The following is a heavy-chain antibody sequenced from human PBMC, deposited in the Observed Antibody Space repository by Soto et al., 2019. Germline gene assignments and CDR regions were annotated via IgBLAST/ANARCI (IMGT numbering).Heavy chain of an antibody. CDR3: AKVIVLGASTVEF. V-gene: IGHV3-23*01. D-gene: IGHD6-6*01. CDR2: ISGSGGTT. J-gene: IGHJ4*02. Sequence: EHLLESGGGLVQPGGSLTLSCAASGFTFNHYGMAWVRQAPGKGLVWVSVISGSGGTTYYADSVKGRFTISRDNSKSTVYLQMNSLRVEDTALYSCAKVIVLGASTVEFWGPGTLVTVSS. CDR1: GFTFNHYG.